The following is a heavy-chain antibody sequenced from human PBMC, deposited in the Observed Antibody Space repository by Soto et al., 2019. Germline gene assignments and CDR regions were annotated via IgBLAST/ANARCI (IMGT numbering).Heavy chain of an antibody. V-gene: IGHV5-10-1*01. J-gene: IGHJ6*02. CDR2: IDHSDSYT. Sequence: GESLKISCKGSGYSFTSYWISWVRQMPGKGLEWMGRIDHSDSYTNYSPSFQGHVTISADKSISTAYLQWSSLKASDTAMYYCARVAAKRVDYYYGMDVWGQGTTVTVSS. CDR1: GYSFTSYW. CDR3: ARVAAKRVDYYYGMDV. D-gene: IGHD2-15*01.